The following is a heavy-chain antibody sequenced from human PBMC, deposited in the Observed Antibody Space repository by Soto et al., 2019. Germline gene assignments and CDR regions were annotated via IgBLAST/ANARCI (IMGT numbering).Heavy chain of an antibody. Sequence: GESLKISCKGSGYSFTSYWIGWVSQMPGKGLEWMGIIYPGDSDTRYSPSFQGQVTISADKSISTAYLQWSSLKASDTAMYYCARQIVGYDYYDSSGYYYFAPGAFDIWGQGTMVTVSS. CDR3: ARQIVGYDYYDSSGYYYFAPGAFDI. J-gene: IGHJ3*02. D-gene: IGHD3-22*01. V-gene: IGHV5-51*01. CDR2: IYPGDSDT. CDR1: GYSFTSYW.